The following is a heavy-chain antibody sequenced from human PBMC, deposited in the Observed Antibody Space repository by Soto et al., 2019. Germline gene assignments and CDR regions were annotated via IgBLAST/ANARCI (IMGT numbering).Heavy chain of an antibody. Sequence: ASVKVSCKASGYTFTGYYMHWVRQAPGQGLEWMGWINPNSGGTNYAQKFQGWVTMTRDTSTSTAYMELSSLRSEDTAVYYCARGTPVFFDYWGQETLVTVSS. J-gene: IGHJ4*02. CDR3: ARGTPVFFDY. CDR2: INPNSGGT. V-gene: IGHV1-2*04. CDR1: GYTFTGYY.